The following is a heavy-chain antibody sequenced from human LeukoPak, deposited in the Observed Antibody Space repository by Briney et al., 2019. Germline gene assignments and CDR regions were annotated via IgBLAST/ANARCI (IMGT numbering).Heavy chain of an antibody. V-gene: IGHV3-7*01. D-gene: IGHD1-7*01. CDR3: AREDDWNYGDY. CDR1: GFTFSNYW. Sequence: GGSLRLSCAASGFTFSNYWMSWVRQAPGKGLEWVANIKQDGSEKYYVNSVKGRFTISRDNAKNSLYLQMNSLRAEDTAIYYCAREDDWNYGDYWGQGTLVTVSS. J-gene: IGHJ4*02. CDR2: IKQDGSEK.